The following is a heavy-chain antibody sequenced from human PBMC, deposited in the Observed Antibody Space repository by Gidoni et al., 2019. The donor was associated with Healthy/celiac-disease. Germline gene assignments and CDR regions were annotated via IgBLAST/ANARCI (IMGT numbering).Heavy chain of an antibody. CDR3: ARALEAVGYRPYYYYYYMDV. CDR1: GGSISSGDYY. D-gene: IGHD5-18*01. Sequence: QVQLQESGPGLVKPSQTLSLTCTVSGGSISSGDYYWSWIRQPPGKGLEWIGYIYYSGSTYYNPSLKSRVTISVDTSKNQFSLKLSSVTAADTAVYYCARALEAVGYRPYYYYYYMDVWGKGTTVTVSS. V-gene: IGHV4-30-4*01. J-gene: IGHJ6*03. CDR2: IYYSGST.